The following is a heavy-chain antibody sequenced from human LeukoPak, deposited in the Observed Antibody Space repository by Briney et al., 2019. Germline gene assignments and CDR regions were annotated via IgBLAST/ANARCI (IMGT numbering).Heavy chain of an antibody. CDR3: ARLDLSSSFKSYYYYGMDV. D-gene: IGHD6-6*01. Sequence: ASVKVSCKGSGYIFPDYYIYWVRQAPGQGLEWMGWISAYNGNTNYAQKLQGRVTMTTDTSTSTAYMELRSLRSDDTAVYYCARLDLSSSFKSYYYYGMDVWGQGTTVTVSS. CDR1: GYIFPDYY. J-gene: IGHJ6*02. CDR2: ISAYNGNT. V-gene: IGHV1-18*04.